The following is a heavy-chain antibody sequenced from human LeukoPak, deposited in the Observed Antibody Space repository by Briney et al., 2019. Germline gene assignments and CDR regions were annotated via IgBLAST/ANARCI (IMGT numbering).Heavy chain of an antibody. D-gene: IGHD2-21*01. CDR2: ISGSGGRT. Sequence: GSLRLSCAASGFTFSSDAMTWVRQAPGKGLEWVSVISGSGGRTYYADSVKGRFTISRDNSKNTLYLQMSSLRAEDTAVYYCAXXXGGGXIDFDYWGPGTLVTVSS. CDR1: GFTFSSDA. J-gene: IGHJ4*02. CDR3: AXXXGGGXIDFDY. V-gene: IGHV3-23*01.